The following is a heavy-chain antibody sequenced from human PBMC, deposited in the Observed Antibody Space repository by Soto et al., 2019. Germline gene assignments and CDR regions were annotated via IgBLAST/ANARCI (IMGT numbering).Heavy chain of an antibody. V-gene: IGHV4-59*08. CDR1: GGSINSYY. D-gene: IGHD6-19*01. CDR2: IYYSGST. J-gene: IGHJ4*02. CDR3: ARRYSSGFDY. Sequence: QVQLQESGPGLVKPSETLSLTCTVSGGSINSYYWSWIRQPPGKGLEWIGYIYYSGSTKYNPSLKSRVTISVDTSKNQFSLNLSSVTAADTAVYYCARRYSSGFDYWGQGTLFTVSS.